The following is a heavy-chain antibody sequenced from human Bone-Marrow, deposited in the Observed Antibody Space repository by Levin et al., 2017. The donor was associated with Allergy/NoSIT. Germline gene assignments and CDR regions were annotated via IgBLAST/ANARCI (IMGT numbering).Heavy chain of an antibody. V-gene: IGHV3-30-3*01. CDR1: GFTFSSYI. J-gene: IGHJ4*02. Sequence: GGSLRLSCAASGFTFSSYIMHWVRQAPGKGLEWVAVISYDGSNKYYADSVKGRFTISRDNSKNTLYLQMNSLRAEDTAVYFCARVNSGASSSWSGSFDCWGQGTLVTVSS. D-gene: IGHD6-13*01. CDR3: ARVNSGASSSWSGSFDC. CDR2: ISYDGSNK.